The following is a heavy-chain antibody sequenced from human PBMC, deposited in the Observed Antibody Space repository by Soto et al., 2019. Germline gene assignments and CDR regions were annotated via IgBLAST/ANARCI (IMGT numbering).Heavy chain of an antibody. J-gene: IGHJ4*02. Sequence: PGGSLRLSCAASGFTVSSNYMSWVRQAPGKGLEWVSVIYSGGSTYYADSVKGRFTISRDNSKNTLYLQMNSLRAEDTAVYYCAKYFDSGKRYFDYWGQGTLVTVSS. D-gene: IGHD3-22*01. CDR2: IYSGGST. CDR3: AKYFDSGKRYFDY. V-gene: IGHV3-53*01. CDR1: GFTVSSNY.